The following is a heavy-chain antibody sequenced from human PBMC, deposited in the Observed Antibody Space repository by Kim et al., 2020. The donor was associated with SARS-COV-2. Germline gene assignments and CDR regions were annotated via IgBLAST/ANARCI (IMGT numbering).Heavy chain of an antibody. CDR1: GFTFSSYA. CDR3: AKGGGYDYGVQLRGWYFDL. Sequence: GGSLRLSCAASGFTFSSYAMSWVRQAPGKGLEWVSAISGSGGSTYYADSVKGRFTISRDNSKNTLYLQMNSLRAEDTAVYYCAKGGGYDYGVQLRGWYFDLWGRGTLVTVSS. J-gene: IGHJ2*01. CDR2: ISGSGGST. V-gene: IGHV3-23*01. D-gene: IGHD4-17*01.